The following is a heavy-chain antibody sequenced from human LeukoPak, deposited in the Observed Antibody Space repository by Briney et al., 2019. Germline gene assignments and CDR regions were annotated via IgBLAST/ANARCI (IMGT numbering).Heavy chain of an antibody. CDR1: GGSMSSYY. D-gene: IGHD5-24*01. J-gene: IGHJ4*02. CDR3: ARGARAGYNLEPFDY. Sequence: SDTLSLTCTVSGGSMSSYYWSWIRQPTGKALECIGYNYYSGSTKYNPSLKSRVTISVDTSKNQFSLKLSSVTAADTAVYYCARGARAGYNLEPFDYWGQGTLVTVSS. CDR2: NYYSGST. V-gene: IGHV4-59*08.